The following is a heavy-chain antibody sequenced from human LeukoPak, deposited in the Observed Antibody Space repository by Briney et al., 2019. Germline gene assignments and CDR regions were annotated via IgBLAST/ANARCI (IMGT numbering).Heavy chain of an antibody. D-gene: IGHD5-12*01. CDR2: INSDGSST. Sequence: GGSLRLSCAASGFTFSSYWMHWVRQAPGKGLVWVSRINSDGSSTNYADSVKGRFTISRDNAKNTRYLQMNSLRAEDTAVYYCARGQSPVGTRFDPWGQGTLVTVSS. J-gene: IGHJ5*02. V-gene: IGHV3-74*01. CDR3: ARGQSPVGTRFDP. CDR1: GFTFSSYW.